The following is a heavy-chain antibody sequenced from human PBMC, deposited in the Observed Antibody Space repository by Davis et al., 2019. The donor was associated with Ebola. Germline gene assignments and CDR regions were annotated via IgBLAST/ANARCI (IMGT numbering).Heavy chain of an antibody. V-gene: IGHV3-21*01. CDR3: AREGSSYYDFWRATRRWSGIDV. J-gene: IGHJ6*04. CDR1: GFTFSSYS. D-gene: IGHD3-3*01. Sequence: GEYLKISCAASGFTFSSYSLNWVRHAQGQRWECIASMSSTSSYIYYADSGKGRFTISRDNAKYSLYLQMNSLRAEDTAVYYCAREGSSYYDFWRATRRWSGIDVWGKGTTVTVSS. CDR2: MSSTSSYI.